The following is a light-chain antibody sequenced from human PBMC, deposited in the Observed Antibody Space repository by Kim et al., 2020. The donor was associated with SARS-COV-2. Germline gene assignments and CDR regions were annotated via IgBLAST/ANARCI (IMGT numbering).Light chain of an antibody. J-gene: IGKJ4*01. CDR3: QQRADWPVT. CDR2: DAS. Sequence: EIVLTQSPATLSLSPGERATLSCRASQSVSIYLAWYQQKPGQAPRLLIHDASNRATGIPPRFRGSGSGTDFTLTISSLEPEDFALYYCQQRADWPVTFCVGTKVDIK. CDR1: QSVSIY. V-gene: IGKV3-11*01.